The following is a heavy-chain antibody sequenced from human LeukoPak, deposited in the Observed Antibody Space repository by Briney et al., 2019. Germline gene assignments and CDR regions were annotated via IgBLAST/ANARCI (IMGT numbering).Heavy chain of an antibody. CDR2: IYTSGST. CDR1: GGSISSYY. Sequence: SETLSLTCTVSGGSISSYYWSWIRQPAGKGLEWIGRIYTSGSTNYNPSLKSRVTMSVDTSKNQFSLKLSSVTAADTAVYYCARGNYDYVWGSPEYYFDYWGQGTLVTVSS. J-gene: IGHJ4*02. D-gene: IGHD3-16*01. CDR3: ARGNYDYVWGSPEYYFDY. V-gene: IGHV4-4*07.